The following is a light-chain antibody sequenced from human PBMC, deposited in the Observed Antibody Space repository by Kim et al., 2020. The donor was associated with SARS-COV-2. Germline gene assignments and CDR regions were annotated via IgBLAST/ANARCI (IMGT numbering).Light chain of an antibody. CDR2: GAS. J-gene: IGKJ4*01. CDR1: QSITSNY. V-gene: IGKV3-20*01. Sequence: EIVLTQSPGTLSLSPGERATLSCRATQSITSNYLAWYQQKPGQAPRLLLYGASSRATGVPARFSGSGSGTDFTLTISRLEPEDFAVYYCQQYDTSPLTFAGGTKVDIK. CDR3: QQYDTSPLT.